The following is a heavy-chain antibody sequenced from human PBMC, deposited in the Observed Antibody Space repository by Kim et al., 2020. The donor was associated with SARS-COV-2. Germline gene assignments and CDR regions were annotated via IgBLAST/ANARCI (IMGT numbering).Heavy chain of an antibody. Sequence: GGSLRLSCVASGFTFNNYALTWVRQAPGKGLEWGSAISGRGESTYYADSVKGRFTISRDNSKSTLYLQMDSLRGEDTAVYYCAKLMGSIIPTRGMDVWG. V-gene: IGHV3-23*01. D-gene: IGHD1-20*01. CDR3: AKLMGSIIPTRGMDV. CDR2: ISGRGEST. J-gene: IGHJ6*02. CDR1: GFTFNNYA.